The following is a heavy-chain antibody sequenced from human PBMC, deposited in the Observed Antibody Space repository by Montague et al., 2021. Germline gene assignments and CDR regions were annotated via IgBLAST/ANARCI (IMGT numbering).Heavy chain of an antibody. V-gene: IGHV4-39*01. D-gene: IGHD5-24*01. Sequence: SETLSLTCTVYGGSISSRSYYWGWLRHAQGMGLEWNGSIHYSGSTYYNPSLQSRVTISIDTSKYKFSLKPGSVTAADVALYFCAGHNMRWLQLYYFDYWGQGTLVTVSS. CDR3: AGHNMRWLQLYYFDY. J-gene: IGHJ4*02. CDR1: GGSISSRSYY. CDR2: IHYSGST.